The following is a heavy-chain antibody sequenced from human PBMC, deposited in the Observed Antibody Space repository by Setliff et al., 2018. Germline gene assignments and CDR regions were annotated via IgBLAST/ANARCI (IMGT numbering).Heavy chain of an antibody. D-gene: IGHD2-15*01. J-gene: IGHJ4*02. CDR3: ARTCSGSGCYAGLES. CDR2: ISASGGGT. V-gene: IGHV3-23*01. Sequence: PGGSLRLSCAASGFTVSSNYMSWVRQAPGKGLEWVSGISASGGGTYYPDSVKGRFSISRDNSKNMLYLEVNSLRAEDTAVYYCARTCSGSGCYAGLESWGQGTPVTVSS. CDR1: GFTVSSNY.